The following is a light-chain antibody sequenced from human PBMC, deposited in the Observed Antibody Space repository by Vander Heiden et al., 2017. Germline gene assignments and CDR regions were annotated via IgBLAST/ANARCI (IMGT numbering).Light chain of an antibody. CDR2: DSN. V-gene: IGLV1-51*01. CDR1: NSNIGNNY. Sequence: QSVLTQPPSVSAAPGQKVTISCSGSNSNIGNNYVSWYQQLPGTAPKPLIYDSNKRPSGIPDRFSGSKSGTSATLGITGLQTGDEADYYCGTWDSSLSAVVFGGGTKLTVL. CDR3: GTWDSSLSAVV. J-gene: IGLJ2*01.